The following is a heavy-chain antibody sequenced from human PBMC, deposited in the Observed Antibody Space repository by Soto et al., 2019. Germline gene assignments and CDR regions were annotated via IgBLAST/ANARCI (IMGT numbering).Heavy chain of an antibody. CDR1: GFTFSTYW. J-gene: IGHJ4*02. Sequence: GGSLRLSCAASGFTFSTYWMHWVRQAPGKGLVWVSLINTDGSVTTYADSVKGRFTISRDNAKNTLYLQMNSLRAEDTAVYYCEGPGIAAAVYWGQGT. CDR3: EGPGIAAAVY. V-gene: IGHV3-74*01. CDR2: INTDGSVT. D-gene: IGHD6-25*01.